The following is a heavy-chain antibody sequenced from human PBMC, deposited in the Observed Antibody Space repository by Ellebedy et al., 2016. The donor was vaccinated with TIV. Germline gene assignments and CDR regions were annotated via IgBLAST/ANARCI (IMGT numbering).Heavy chain of an antibody. J-gene: IGHJ4*02. CDR2: IDSTSSYI. Sequence: PGGSLRLSCAASGFIFSDYSMNWVRQAPGKGLEWVSSIDSTSSYIYYADSLRGRFTISRDNAQNSVYLQVNSLRAEDTAVYYCAEGSETFAYWGRGTLVTVSS. CDR3: AEGSETFAY. V-gene: IGHV3-21*01. D-gene: IGHD3-10*01. CDR1: GFIFSDYS.